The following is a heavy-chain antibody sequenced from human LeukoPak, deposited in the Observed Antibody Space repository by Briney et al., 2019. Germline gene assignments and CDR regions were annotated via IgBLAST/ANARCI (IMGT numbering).Heavy chain of an antibody. CDR1: GFTFSSYG. CDR2: ISYDGSNK. D-gene: IGHD5-18*01. J-gene: IGHJ4*02. V-gene: IGHV3-30*03. CDR3: ASGYSYGLDY. Sequence: GGSLRLSCAASGFTFSSYGMHWVRQAPGKGLEWVAVISYDGSNKYYADSVKGRFTISRDNSKNTLYLQTNSLRAEDTAVYYCASGYSYGLDYWGQGTLVTVSS.